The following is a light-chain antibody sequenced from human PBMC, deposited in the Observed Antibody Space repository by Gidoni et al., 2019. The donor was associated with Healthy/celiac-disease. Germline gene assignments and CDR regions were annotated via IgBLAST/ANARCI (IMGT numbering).Light chain of an antibody. V-gene: IGLV2-11*01. CDR2: AVS. CDR1: RRDVGGSNY. J-gene: IGLJ1*01. CDR3: CSYAGSYTFV. Sequence: QSALTQPRSVSGSPGQSVTISCTGTRRDVGGSNYVSWYQQHTGKAPKLMIYAVSKRPSGVPDRFSGSKSGNTASLTISGLQAEDEADYYCCSYAGSYTFVFGTGTKVTVL.